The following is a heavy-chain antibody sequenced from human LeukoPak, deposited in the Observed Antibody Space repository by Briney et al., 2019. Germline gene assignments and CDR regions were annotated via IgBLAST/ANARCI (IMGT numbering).Heavy chain of an antibody. CDR3: WGWPYYYDSSGYYPYYFDY. CDR1: GGSFSGYY. J-gene: IGHJ4*02. Sequence: PSETLSLTCAVYGGSFSGYYWSWIRQPPGKGLEWIGEINHSGSTNYNPSLKSRVTISVDTSKNQFSLKLSSVTAADTAVYYCWGWPYYYDSSGYYPYYFDYWGQGTLVTVSS. V-gene: IGHV4-34*01. D-gene: IGHD3-22*01. CDR2: INHSGST.